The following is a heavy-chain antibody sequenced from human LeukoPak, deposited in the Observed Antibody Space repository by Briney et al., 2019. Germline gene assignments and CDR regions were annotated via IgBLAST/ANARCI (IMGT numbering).Heavy chain of an antibody. J-gene: IGHJ3*02. D-gene: IGHD3-22*01. Sequence: GASVKVSCKASGGTFSSYAINWVRQAPGQGLEWMGGIIPIFGTPNYAQKFQGRVTITADESTSTAYMELSSLGSEDTAVYYCARILYYYDSSGYYPGAFDIWGQGTMVTVSS. CDR2: IIPIFGTP. CDR1: GGTFSSYA. CDR3: ARILYYYDSSGYYPGAFDI. V-gene: IGHV1-69*13.